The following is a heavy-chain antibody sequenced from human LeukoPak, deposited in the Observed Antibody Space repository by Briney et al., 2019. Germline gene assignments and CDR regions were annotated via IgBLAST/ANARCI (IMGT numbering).Heavy chain of an antibody. J-gene: IGHJ4*02. CDR1: GGSISSSHW. V-gene: IGHV4-4*02. CDR3: ARKDYGSGSFSRSFDY. CDR2: IYHSGGT. D-gene: IGHD3-10*01. Sequence: SETLSLTCAVSGGSISSSHWWSWVRQPPGKGLEWIGEIYHSGGTNYNPSLKSRVTISVDKSENQFSLKLSSVTAADTAVYYCARKDYGSGSFSRSFDYWGQGTLVTVSS.